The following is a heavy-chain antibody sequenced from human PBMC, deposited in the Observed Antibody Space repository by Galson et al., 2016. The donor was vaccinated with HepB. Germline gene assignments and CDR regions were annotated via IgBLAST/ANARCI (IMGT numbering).Heavy chain of an antibody. V-gene: IGHV3-21*01. CDR3: ARVIGWFAEISGGAFDI. D-gene: IGHD3-10*01. CDR2: ISRSSSYI. CDR1: GFTFSSYS. Sequence: SLRLSCAASGFTFSSYSINWVRQAPGKGLEWVSSISRSSSYIHYADSVKGRLTISRDNAKNSVYLRMDSLRAEDTAVYYCARVIGWFAEISGGAFDIWGQGTMVTVSS. J-gene: IGHJ3*02.